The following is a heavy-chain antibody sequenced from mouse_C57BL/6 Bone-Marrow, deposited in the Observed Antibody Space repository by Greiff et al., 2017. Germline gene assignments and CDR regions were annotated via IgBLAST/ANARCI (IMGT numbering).Heavy chain of an antibody. CDR1: GYAFSSYW. CDR2: IYPGDGDT. V-gene: IGHV1-80*01. D-gene: IGHD1-1*02. Sequence: VQLQQSGAELVKPGASVKISCKASGYAFSSYWMNWVKQRPGKGLEWIGQIYPGDGDTNYNEKFKSKATLTVDKSSSTAYMQLSSLTSEDSAVYYCARATMGSWFAYWGQGTLVTVSA. CDR3: ARATMGSWFAY. J-gene: IGHJ3*01.